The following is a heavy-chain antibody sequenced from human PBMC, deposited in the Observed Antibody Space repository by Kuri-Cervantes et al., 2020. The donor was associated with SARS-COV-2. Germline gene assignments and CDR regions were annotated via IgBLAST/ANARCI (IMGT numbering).Heavy chain of an antibody. V-gene: IGHV3-30-3*01. CDR3: ARDLRLGKSLDH. J-gene: IGHJ5*02. CDR2: VSYNGTNK. Sequence: GGSLRLSCTASGFNYLNYAMHWVRQAPGTGLEWVAVVSYNGTNKYYADSVKGRFTISRDNAKNSVYLQMNSLRAEDTAVYYCARDLRLGKSLDHWGQGTLVTVSS. CDR1: GFNYLNYA. D-gene: IGHD7-27*01.